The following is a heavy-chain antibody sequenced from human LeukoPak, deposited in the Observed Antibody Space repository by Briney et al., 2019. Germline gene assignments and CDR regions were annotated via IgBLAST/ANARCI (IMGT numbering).Heavy chain of an antibody. CDR2: ISAYNGNT. Sequence: GASVKVSCKTSGYTFTSYGISWVRQAPGQGLEWMGWISAYNGNTNYAQKLQGRVTMTTDTSTSTAYMELRSLRSDDTAVYYCARLIGYSSSWYGWFDPWGQGTLVTVSS. D-gene: IGHD6-13*01. CDR3: ARLIGYSSSWYGWFDP. V-gene: IGHV1-18*01. J-gene: IGHJ5*02. CDR1: GYTFTSYG.